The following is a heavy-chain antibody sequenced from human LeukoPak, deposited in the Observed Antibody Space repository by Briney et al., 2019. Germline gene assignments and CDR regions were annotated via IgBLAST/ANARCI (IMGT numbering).Heavy chain of an antibody. J-gene: IGHJ3*02. D-gene: IGHD5-12*01. CDR2: ISGSGGST. CDR1: GFTFSSYA. V-gene: IGHV3-23*01. Sequence: GGSLRLSCAASGFTFSSYAMSWVRQAPGKGLEWVSAISGSGGSTYYADSVKGRFTISRDNSKNTVYLQMNSLRAEDTAVYYCAKSRRWLRLSSLTDDAFDIWGQGTMVTVSS. CDR3: AKSRRWLRLSSLTDDAFDI.